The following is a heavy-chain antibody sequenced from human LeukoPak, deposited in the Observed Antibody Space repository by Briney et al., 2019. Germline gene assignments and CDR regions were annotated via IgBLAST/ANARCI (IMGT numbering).Heavy chain of an antibody. Sequence: GGSLRLSCAASGFTFSSYAMHWVRQAPGKGLEWVAVISYDGSNKYYADSVKGRFTISRDNSKNTLYLQMNSLRAEDTAVYYCARGTILVPLAFDIWGQGTMVTVSS. J-gene: IGHJ3*02. CDR2: ISYDGSNK. CDR3: ARGTILVPLAFDI. CDR1: GFTFSSYA. V-gene: IGHV3-30*04. D-gene: IGHD1-1*01.